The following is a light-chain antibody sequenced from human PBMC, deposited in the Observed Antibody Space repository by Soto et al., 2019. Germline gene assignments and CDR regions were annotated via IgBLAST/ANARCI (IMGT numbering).Light chain of an antibody. J-gene: IGKJ3*01. Sequence: DIQMTQSPSSLSASVGERVTITCQASQDITNYLNWYQQKPGKAPRLLIYDGSNLETGVTLRFSGSGAGTDFTFTISSLQPEDIGTYHCQQYSNNPSFGPGTKVEIK. V-gene: IGKV1-33*01. CDR3: QQYSNNPS. CDR1: QDITNY. CDR2: DGS.